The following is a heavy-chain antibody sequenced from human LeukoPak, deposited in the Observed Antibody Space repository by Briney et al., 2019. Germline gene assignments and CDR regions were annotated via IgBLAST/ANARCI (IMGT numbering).Heavy chain of an antibody. CDR1: GGSMSSGGDY. D-gene: IGHD6-6*01. V-gene: IGHV4-31*03. CDR3: ARGPSFGSSSRFDS. J-gene: IGHJ4*02. Sequence: SQTLSLTCTVSGGSMSSGGDYWTWIRPRPGKGLEWFGYISSRGNTYYNPSLKSRLTISLDASKSQFSLQLNSATAADTAVYYCARGPSFGSSSRFDSWGQGTLVTVSS. CDR2: ISSRGNT.